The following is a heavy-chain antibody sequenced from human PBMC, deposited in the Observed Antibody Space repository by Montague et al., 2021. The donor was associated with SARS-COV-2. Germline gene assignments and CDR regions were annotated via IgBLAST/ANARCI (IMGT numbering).Heavy chain of an antibody. V-gene: IGHV3-30*04. J-gene: IGHJ4*02. CDR1: GFTFNDYS. CDR2: VSYDGSIQ. D-gene: IGHD3-10*01. CDR3: QVSD. Sequence: SLRLSCAASGFTFNDYSFHRVRQAPGKGLQWVAVVSYDGSIQRYADSVKGRFTISKDSSKNTLYFCARSGGVFWFRASAAQVSDWGQGILVTVSS.